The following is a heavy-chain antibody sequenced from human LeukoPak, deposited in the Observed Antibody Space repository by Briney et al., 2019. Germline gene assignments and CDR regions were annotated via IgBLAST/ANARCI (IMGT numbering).Heavy chain of an antibody. J-gene: IGHJ4*02. CDR2: INHSGST. CDR1: GGSFSGYY. D-gene: IGHD3-10*01. CDR3: ARAPTYYYGSGSYYPSTGYFDY. V-gene: IGHV4-34*01. Sequence: PSETLSLTCAVYGGSFSGYYWSWIRQPPGKGLEWIGEINHSGSTNYNPSLKSRVTISVDTSKNQFSLKLSSVTAADTAVYYCARAPTYYYGSGSYYPSTGYFDYWGPGTLVTVSS.